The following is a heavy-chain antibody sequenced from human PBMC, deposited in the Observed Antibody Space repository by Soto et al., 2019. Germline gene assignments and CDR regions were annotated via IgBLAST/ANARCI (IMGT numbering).Heavy chain of an antibody. Sequence: QVHLQESGPGLVKPSQTLSLTCTVSGGSLSGDHDYWSWIRKPPGKGLEWIGYMHYSGSTSYNPSIDSRVTMSLDKSKNQFSLNLGVVTAADTAVYYCARWNNDIWVSHRQFFDCWGRGTLVTVSS. CDR3: ARWNNDIWVSHRQFFDC. D-gene: IGHD3-16*02. CDR2: MHYSGST. V-gene: IGHV4-30-4*01. CDR1: GGSLSGDHDY. J-gene: IGHJ4*02.